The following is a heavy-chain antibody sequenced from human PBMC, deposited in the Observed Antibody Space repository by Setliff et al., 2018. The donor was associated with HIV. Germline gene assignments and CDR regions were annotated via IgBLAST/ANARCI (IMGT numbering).Heavy chain of an antibody. J-gene: IGHJ1*01. V-gene: IGHV1-69*13. D-gene: IGHD3-22*01. CDR3: ARDLDYDSSGYHSIGL. CDR2: IIPIFGTA. Sequence: ASVKVSCKTSGYTFSDYDVAWVRQAPGQGLEWMGGIIPIFGTATYAQKFQGRVTITADESTSTAYMELSSLRSEDTAVYYCARDLDYDSSGYHSIGLWGQGTLVTVSS. CDR1: GYTFSDYD.